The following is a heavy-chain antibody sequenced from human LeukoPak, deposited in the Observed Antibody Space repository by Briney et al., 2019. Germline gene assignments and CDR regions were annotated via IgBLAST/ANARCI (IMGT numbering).Heavy chain of an antibody. CDR1: GFPFDGYV. V-gene: IGHV3-9*01. J-gene: IGHJ3*02. Sequence: GGSLRLSCAASGFPFDGYVIHWVRQVPGKGLEWVSNITWNSGDVVYADSVKGRFTISRDNAKNSLYLQMNSLRLEDTALYFCGKDLRGTGAFDMWGQGTLVTVSS. CDR3: GKDLRGTGAFDM. CDR2: ITWNSGDV. D-gene: IGHD3-10*01.